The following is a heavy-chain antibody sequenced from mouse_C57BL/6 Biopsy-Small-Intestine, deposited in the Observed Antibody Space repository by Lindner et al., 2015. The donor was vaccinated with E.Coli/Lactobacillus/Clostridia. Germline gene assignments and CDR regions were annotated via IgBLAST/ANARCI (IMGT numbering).Heavy chain of an antibody. CDR1: GYTFTSYG. J-gene: IGHJ4*01. CDR2: IYPGSGNT. D-gene: IGHD2-12*01. CDR3: ARSLYGAMDY. V-gene: IGHV1-81*01. Sequence: VQLQESGAELARPGASVKLSCKASGYTFTSYGISWVKQSPGQGLEWIGWIYPGSGNTKYNDKFKGKATMTADKSSSTAYMQLSSLTSEDSAVYFCARSLYGAMDYWGQGTSVTVSS.